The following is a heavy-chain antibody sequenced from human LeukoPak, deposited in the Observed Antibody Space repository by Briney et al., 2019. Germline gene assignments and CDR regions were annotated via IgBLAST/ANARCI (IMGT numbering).Heavy chain of an antibody. CDR1: GGSISSSSYY. J-gene: IGHJ5*02. D-gene: IGHD3-3*01. Sequence: SETLSLTCTVSGGSISSSSYYWGWIRQPPGKGLEWIGSIYYSGSTNYNPSLKSRVTISVDTSKNQFSLKLSSVTAADTAVYYCARVLGASITIFGVVPPTSGWFDPWGQGTLVTVSS. CDR3: ARVLGASITIFGVVPPTSGWFDP. CDR2: IYYSGST. V-gene: IGHV4-39*07.